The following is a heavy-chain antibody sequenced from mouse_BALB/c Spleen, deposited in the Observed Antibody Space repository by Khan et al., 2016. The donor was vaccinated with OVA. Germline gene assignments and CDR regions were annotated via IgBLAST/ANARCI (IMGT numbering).Heavy chain of an antibody. D-gene: IGHD1-1*01. V-gene: IGHV5-6*01. J-gene: IGHJ3*01. CDR1: GFTFSTYG. CDR3: ARLAYYYNSEGFAY. CDR2: ISSGGHYT. Sequence: EVELVESGGDLVKPGGSLKLSCAASGFTFSTYGMSWVRQTPDKRPEWVATISSGGHYTYYPDSVKGRFTISRDNAKSTLYLQMSSLKSEDTAIYYCARLAYYYNSEGFAYWGQGTLVTVSA.